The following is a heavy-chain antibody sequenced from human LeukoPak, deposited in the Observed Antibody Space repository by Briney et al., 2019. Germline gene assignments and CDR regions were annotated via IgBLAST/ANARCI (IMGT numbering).Heavy chain of an antibody. CDR2: INPSGGST. J-gene: IGHJ4*02. V-gene: IGHV1-46*01. CDR3: ARDTKGGDY. D-gene: IGHD3-16*01. CDR1: GYTFTSYD. Sequence: ASVKVSCKASGYTFTSYDINWVRQAPGQGLEWMGIINPSGGSTSYAQKFQGRVTMTRDTSTSTVYMELSSLRSEDTAVYYCARDTKGGDYWGQGTLVTVSS.